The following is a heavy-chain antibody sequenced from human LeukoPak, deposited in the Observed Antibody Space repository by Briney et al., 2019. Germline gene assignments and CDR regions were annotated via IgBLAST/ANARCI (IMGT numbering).Heavy chain of an antibody. J-gene: IGHJ4*02. CDR2: VSYSGST. CDR1: GGSIRSYY. CDR3: ATTGYSYGPGNFPFDY. D-gene: IGHD5-18*01. V-gene: IGHV4-59*12. Sequence: PSETLSLTCTVSGGSIRSYYWSWVRQPPGKGLEWIGYVSYSGSTDHNPSFKSRVIISIDTSKNQFSLKLSSVTAADTAVYYCATTGYSYGPGNFPFDYWGQGTLVTVSS.